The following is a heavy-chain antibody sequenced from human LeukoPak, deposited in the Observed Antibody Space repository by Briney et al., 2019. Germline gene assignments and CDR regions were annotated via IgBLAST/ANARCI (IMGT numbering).Heavy chain of an antibody. CDR3: ARGIDSGYDYFDS. Sequence: PGRSLRLSCAASGFKFDDYVMHWVRQAPGKGLEWVSSISWNSGSTGYADSVKGRFTISRDNAKNSLYVQMNSLRAEDTALYYCARGIDSGYDYFDSWGQGTLVTVSS. V-gene: IGHV3-9*01. CDR1: GFKFDDYV. J-gene: IGHJ4*02. D-gene: IGHD5-12*01. CDR2: ISWNSGST.